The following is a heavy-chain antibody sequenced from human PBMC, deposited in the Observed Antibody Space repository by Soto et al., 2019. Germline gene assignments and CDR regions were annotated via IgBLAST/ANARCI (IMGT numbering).Heavy chain of an antibody. Sequence: PGGSLRLSCTASGFTFGDYAMSWFRQAPGKGLEWVGFIRSKAYGGTTEYAASVKGRFTISRDDSKSIAYLQMNSLKTEDTAVYYCTRSSSPLYYYYGMDVWGQGTTVTVSS. CDR3: TRSSSPLYYYYGMDV. CDR1: GFTFGDYA. J-gene: IGHJ6*02. D-gene: IGHD6-6*01. V-gene: IGHV3-49*03. CDR2: IRSKAYGGTT.